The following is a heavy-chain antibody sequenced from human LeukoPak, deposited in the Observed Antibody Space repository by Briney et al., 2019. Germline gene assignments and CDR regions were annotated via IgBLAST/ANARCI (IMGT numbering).Heavy chain of an antibody. J-gene: IGHJ4*02. D-gene: IGHD3-22*01. Sequence: GGSLRLSCAASGFTFSSYEMNWVRQAPGKGPEWVSYISSSGSTIYYADSVKGRFTISRDNAKNSLYLQMNSLRAEDTAVYYCARVTYYYDSSGYGRVYWGQGTLVTVSS. V-gene: IGHV3-48*03. CDR3: ARVTYYYDSSGYGRVY. CDR1: GFTFSSYE. CDR2: ISSSGSTI.